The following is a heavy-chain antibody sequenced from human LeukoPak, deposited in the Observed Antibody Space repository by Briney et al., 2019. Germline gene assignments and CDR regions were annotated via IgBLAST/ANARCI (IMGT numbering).Heavy chain of an antibody. J-gene: IGHJ4*02. CDR1: GGSFSGYY. V-gene: IGHV4-34*01. CDR2: INHSGST. Sequence: SETLSLTCAVYGGSFSGYYWSWTRQPPGKGLEWIGEINHSGSTNYNPSLKSRVTISVDTSKNQFSLKLSSVTAADTAVYYCARTAAAAYGDDYWGQGTLVTVSS. CDR3: ARTAAAAYGDDY. D-gene: IGHD2-2*01.